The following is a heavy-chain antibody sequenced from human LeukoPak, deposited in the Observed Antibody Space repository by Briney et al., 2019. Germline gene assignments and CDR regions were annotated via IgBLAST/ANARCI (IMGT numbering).Heavy chain of an antibody. V-gene: IGHV1-2*02. Sequence: ASVKVSCKASGYTFTGYYMHWVRQAPGQGLEWMGWINPGSGATNCAQRFHGRVTMTRDTSISTVYMELSRLRSDDTAVYYCARVRYYGSGSYLRYFDLWGRGTLVTVSS. D-gene: IGHD3-10*01. CDR2: INPGSGAT. CDR3: ARVRYYGSGSYLRYFDL. CDR1: GYTFTGYY. J-gene: IGHJ2*01.